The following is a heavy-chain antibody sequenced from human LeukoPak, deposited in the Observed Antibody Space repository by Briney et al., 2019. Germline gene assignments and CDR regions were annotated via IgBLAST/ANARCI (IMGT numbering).Heavy chain of an antibody. J-gene: IGHJ4*02. CDR2: ISGSGGST. CDR3: AKGGQWLTTFDY. D-gene: IGHD6-19*01. V-gene: IGHV3-23*01. CDR1: GFTFSGYA. Sequence: GGSLRLSCAASGFTFSGYAMSWVRQAPGKGLEWVSAISGSGGSTYYADSVKGRFTISRDNSKNTLYLQMNSLRAEDTAVYYCAKGGQWLTTFDYWGQGTLVTVSS.